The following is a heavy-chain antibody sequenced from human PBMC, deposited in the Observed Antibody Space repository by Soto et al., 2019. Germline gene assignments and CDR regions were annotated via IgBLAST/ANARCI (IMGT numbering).Heavy chain of an antibody. CDR3: ATMNGYFEY. Sequence: GSLRLSCADSGFSFSTYSMSWVRQTPGKGLEWVSAITATGDRTYYADSVTGRFTISRDNSKKTHYLQMTSLRAEDTAIYYCATMNGYFEYWGPGTPVTVSS. V-gene: IGHV3-23*01. J-gene: IGHJ4*02. D-gene: IGHD3-22*01. CDR2: ITATGDRT. CDR1: GFSFSTYS.